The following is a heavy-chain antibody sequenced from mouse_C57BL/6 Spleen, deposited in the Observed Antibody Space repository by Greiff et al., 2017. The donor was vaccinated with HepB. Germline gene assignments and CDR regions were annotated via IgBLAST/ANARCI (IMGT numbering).Heavy chain of an antibody. CDR2: INPNYGTT. Sequence: EVKLVESGPELVKPGASVKISCKASGYSFTDYNMNWVKQSNGKSLEWIGVINPNYGTTSYNQKFKGKATLTVDQSSSTAYMQLNSLTSEDSAVYYCARADYYGSSPYYFDCWGQGTTLTVSS. D-gene: IGHD1-1*01. CDR3: ARADYYGSSPYYFDC. V-gene: IGHV1-39*01. CDR1: GYSFTDYN. J-gene: IGHJ2*01.